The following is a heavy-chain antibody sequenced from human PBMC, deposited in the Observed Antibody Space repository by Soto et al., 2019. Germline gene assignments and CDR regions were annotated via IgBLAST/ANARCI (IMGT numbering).Heavy chain of an antibody. D-gene: IGHD3-16*01. Sequence: GASVKVSCKASGYTFTSYYMHWVRQAPGQGLEWMGIINPSGGSTSYAQKFQGRVTMTRDTSTSTVYMELSSLRSEDTAVYYCAGSQKLPTVMFSTPPGYWGQGTLVTVSS. V-gene: IGHV1-46*01. CDR3: AGSQKLPTVMFSTPPGY. CDR1: GYTFTSYY. CDR2: INPSGGST. J-gene: IGHJ4*02.